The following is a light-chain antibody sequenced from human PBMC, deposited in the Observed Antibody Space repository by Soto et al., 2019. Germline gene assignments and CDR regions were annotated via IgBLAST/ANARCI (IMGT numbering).Light chain of an antibody. J-gene: IGKJ5*01. CDR1: QSISRW. CDR2: DAS. CDR3: QQYNNCSPIT. Sequence: DIQMTQSPSTLSASVGDTVTITCRASQSISRWLAWYQQKPGKAPKILISDASILENGVPSRFSGTGSGTEFTLTISNLQPDDFSTYFCQQYNNCSPITFGQGTKLEIK. V-gene: IGKV1-5*01.